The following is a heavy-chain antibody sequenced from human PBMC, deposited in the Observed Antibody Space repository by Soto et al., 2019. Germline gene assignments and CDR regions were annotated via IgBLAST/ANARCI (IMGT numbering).Heavy chain of an antibody. J-gene: IGHJ6*03. CDR3: ARGGGDVVVPAAPDNYYYYMDV. CDR1: GYTFTGYY. V-gene: IGHV1-2*04. D-gene: IGHD2-2*01. CDR2: INPNSGGT. Sequence: ASVKVSCKSSGYTFTGYYMHWGRQAPGQGLEWMGWINPNSGGTNYAQKFQGWVTMTRDTSISTAYMELSRLRSDDTAVYYCARGGGDVVVPAAPDNYYYYMDVWGKGTTVTVSS.